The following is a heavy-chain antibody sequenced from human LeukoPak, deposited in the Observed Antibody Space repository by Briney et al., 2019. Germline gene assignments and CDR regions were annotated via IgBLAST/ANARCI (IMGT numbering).Heavy chain of an antibody. Sequence: SETLSLTCTVSGGSISSSSYYWGWIRQPPGTGLEWIGSIYYSGSTYYNPSLKSRVTISVDTSKNQFSLKLSSVTAADTAVYYCARPKRLGYCSGGSCYQPSYFDYWGQGTLVTVSS. CDR3: ARPKRLGYCSGGSCYQPSYFDY. D-gene: IGHD2-15*01. CDR2: IYYSGST. CDR1: GGSISSSSYY. J-gene: IGHJ4*02. V-gene: IGHV4-39*01.